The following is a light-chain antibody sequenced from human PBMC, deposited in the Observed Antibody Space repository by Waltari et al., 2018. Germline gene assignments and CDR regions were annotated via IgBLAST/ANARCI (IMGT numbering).Light chain of an antibody. CDR2: ETS. CDR1: PNVASQ. V-gene: IGKV3-11*01. CDR3: QQRSNWPLT. Sequence: EIVLTQSPGTLSLSPGERATLSCRASPNVASQLAWYQQKPGQAPRLLSYETSKRATGIPPRFSGSGSATDFTLTISSLEPEDFAVYFCQQRSNWPLTFGGGTKVEIK. J-gene: IGKJ4*01.